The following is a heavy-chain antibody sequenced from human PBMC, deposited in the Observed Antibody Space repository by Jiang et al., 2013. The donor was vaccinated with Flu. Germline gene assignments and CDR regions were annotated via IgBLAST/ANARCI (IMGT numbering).Heavy chain of an antibody. D-gene: IGHD3-10*01. J-gene: IGHJ4*02. V-gene: IGHV4-59*13. CDR1: GGAISSYY. CDR3: VRARGVGLYYFDY. CDR2: IYYTGST. Sequence: GLVKPSETLSLTCTVSGGAISSYYWSWIRQPPGKGLEWIGYIYYTGSTNYNPSLKSRVIISLDTSKRQFTLNLTSVTAADTAIYYCVRARGVGLYYFDYWGQGSLVTVSS.